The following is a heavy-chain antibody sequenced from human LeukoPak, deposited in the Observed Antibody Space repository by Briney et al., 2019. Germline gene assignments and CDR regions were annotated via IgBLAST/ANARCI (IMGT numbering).Heavy chain of an antibody. J-gene: IGHJ4*02. V-gene: IGHV3-30*02. D-gene: IGHD3-22*01. Sequence: GGSLRLSCVASGLSFSTYGMHWVRQAPGKGLEWVTFIHFDASIKFYADSVKGRFSISRDNSKNTLYLQMNSLRAGDTAVYYCAKDDLGYYDSSGYEFDYWGQGTLVTVSS. CDR1: GLSFSTYG. CDR3: AKDDLGYYDSSGYEFDY. CDR2: IHFDASIK.